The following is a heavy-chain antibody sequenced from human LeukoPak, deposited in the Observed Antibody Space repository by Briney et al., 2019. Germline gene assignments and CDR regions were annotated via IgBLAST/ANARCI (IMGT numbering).Heavy chain of an antibody. CDR1: GDIVSTNSAT. D-gene: IGHD1-26*01. CDR3: ARLVGASWFDS. J-gene: IGHJ5*01. CDR2: TYYRSKWSN. V-gene: IGHV6-1*01. Sequence: SQTLSLTCAISGDIVSTNSATWTWLRQSPSRGLEWLGRTYYRSKWSNDYAVSMKSRITINPDTSKNQFSLQLNSVTPEDTAVYYCARLVGASWFDSWGQGTLVTVSS.